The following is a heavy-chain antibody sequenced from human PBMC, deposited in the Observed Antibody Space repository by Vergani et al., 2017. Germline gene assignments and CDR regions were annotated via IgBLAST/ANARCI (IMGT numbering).Heavy chain of an antibody. CDR3: ARSGAARSGYYMDV. V-gene: IGHV4-34*01. CDR1: GGSFSGYY. D-gene: IGHD1-26*01. Sequence: QVQLQQWGAGLLKPSETLSLTCAVYGGSFSGYYWSWIRQPPGKGLEWIGEINHSGSTNYNPSLKSRVTISVDTSKNQFSLKLSSVTAADTAVYSCARSGAARSGYYMDVWGKGTTVTVSS. CDR2: INHSGST. J-gene: IGHJ6*03.